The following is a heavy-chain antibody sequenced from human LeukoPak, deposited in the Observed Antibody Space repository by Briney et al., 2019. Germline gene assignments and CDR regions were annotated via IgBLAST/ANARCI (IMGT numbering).Heavy chain of an antibody. CDR1: GGSISSSSYY. D-gene: IGHD6-6*01. V-gene: IGHV4-39*01. Sequence: SETLSLTCIVSGGSISSSSYYWGWIRQPPGKGLEWIGSIHYSGSTYYNPSLKSRVTTSVDTSKNQFPLKLSSVTAADTALYYCARHGGAARGYYYYMDVWGKGTTVTVSS. J-gene: IGHJ6*03. CDR2: IHYSGST. CDR3: ARHGGAARGYYYYMDV.